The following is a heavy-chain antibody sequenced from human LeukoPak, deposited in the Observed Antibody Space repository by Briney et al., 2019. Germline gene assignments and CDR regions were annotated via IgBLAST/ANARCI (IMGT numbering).Heavy chain of an antibody. J-gene: IGHJ5*02. CDR3: ARGQRRVVPAAIKFSWFDP. CDR2: ISGSGSTI. CDR1: GFPFSSYE. Sequence: GGSLRLSCAASGFPFSSYEMNWVRQAPGKGLEWVSYISGSGSTIYYADSVKGRFTISRDNAKNSLYLQMNSLRAEDTAVYYCARGQRRVVPAAIKFSWFDPWGQGTLVTVSS. V-gene: IGHV3-48*03. D-gene: IGHD2-2*02.